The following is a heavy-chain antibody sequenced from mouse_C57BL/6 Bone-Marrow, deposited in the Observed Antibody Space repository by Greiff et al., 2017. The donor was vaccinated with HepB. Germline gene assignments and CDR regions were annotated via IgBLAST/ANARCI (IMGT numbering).Heavy chain of an antibody. CDR3: ARNLGLRRAAWFAY. CDR1: GFSLTSYG. CDR2: IWSGGST. D-gene: IGHD2-4*01. V-gene: IGHV2-2*01. J-gene: IGHJ3*01. Sequence: VMLVESGPGLVQPSQSLSITCTVSGFSLTSYGVHWVRQSPGKGLEWLGVIWSGGSTDYNAAFIPRLSISKDNSKSQVFFKMNSLQADDTAIYYCARNLGLRRAAWFAYWGQGTLVTVSA.